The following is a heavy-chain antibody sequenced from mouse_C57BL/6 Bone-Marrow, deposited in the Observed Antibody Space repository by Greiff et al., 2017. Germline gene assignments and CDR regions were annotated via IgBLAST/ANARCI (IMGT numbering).Heavy chain of an antibody. CDR2: ISSGGDYI. Sequence: EVKLMESGEGLVKPGGSLKLSCAASGFTFSSYAMSWVRQTPEKRLEWVAYISSGGDYIYYADTVKGRFPISRDNARNTLYLQMSSLKSEDTAMYDCTRENYYGSHWDFDVWGTGTTVTVAS. J-gene: IGHJ1*03. CDR1: GFTFSSYA. V-gene: IGHV5-9-1*02. D-gene: IGHD1-1*01. CDR3: TRENYYGSHWDFDV.